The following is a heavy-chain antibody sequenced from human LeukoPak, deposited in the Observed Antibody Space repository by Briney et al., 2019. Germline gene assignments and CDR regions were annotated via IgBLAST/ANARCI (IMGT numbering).Heavy chain of an antibody. CDR3: AKIRAGDYYYFYGMDI. CDR1: GFTFSSSA. CDR2: ISASGSSA. J-gene: IGHJ6*02. Sequence: GGSLRLSCAASGFTFSSSAMSWVHQAPGKGLEWVSAISASGSSAYYADSVKGRFTISRDNSKNTLYLQMNSLSADDTAVYFCAKIRAGDYYYFYGMDIWGQGTAVTVSS. D-gene: IGHD7-27*01. V-gene: IGHV3-23*01.